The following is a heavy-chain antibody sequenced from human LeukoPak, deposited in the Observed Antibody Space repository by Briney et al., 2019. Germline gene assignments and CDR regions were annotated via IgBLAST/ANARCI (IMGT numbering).Heavy chain of an antibody. CDR1: GFTFSKHG. CDR2: ISGSGGST. CDR3: AKARYYYAY. V-gene: IGHV3-23*01. D-gene: IGHD3-10*01. J-gene: IGHJ4*02. Sequence: GGSLRLSCAASGFTFSKHGMNWVRQAPGKGLEWVSAISGSGGSTYYADSVKGRFTISRDNSKNTLYLQMNSLRAEDTAVYYCAKARYYYAYWGQGTLVTVSS.